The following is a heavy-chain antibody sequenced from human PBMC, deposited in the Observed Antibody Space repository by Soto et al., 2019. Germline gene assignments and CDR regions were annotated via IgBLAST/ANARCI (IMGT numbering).Heavy chain of an antibody. CDR3: AKDGPAVPYYVDY. CDR2: INGAGSVGTATT. CDR1: GFTASSSA. V-gene: IGHV3-23*04. Sequence: EVQLVVSGGGLVQPGGSLTLSCEASGFTASSSAMGWVRRAPGKGLEWVSGINGAGSVGTATTYYSESLKGRVTISRDHFKHTLYLQLNSLRPEDTAVYFCAKDGPAVPYYVDYWGQGALVTVSS. J-gene: IGHJ4*02.